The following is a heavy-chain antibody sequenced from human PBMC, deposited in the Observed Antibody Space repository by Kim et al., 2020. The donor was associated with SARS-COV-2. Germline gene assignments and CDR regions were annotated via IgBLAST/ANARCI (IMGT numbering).Heavy chain of an antibody. J-gene: IGHJ6*02. CDR3: ARGSMDV. V-gene: IGHV3-53*04. Sequence: GGSLRLSCAASGLNFSSSYMSWVRQAPGKGLEWVSVIYSGGYTYYADSVKGRFTISRHNSKNTLYLQMNNLRPDDTAVYFCARGSMDVWGQGTTVTVSS. CDR2: IYSGGYT. CDR1: GLNFSSSY.